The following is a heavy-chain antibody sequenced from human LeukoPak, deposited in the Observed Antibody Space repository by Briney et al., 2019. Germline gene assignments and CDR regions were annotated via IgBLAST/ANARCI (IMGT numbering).Heavy chain of an antibody. J-gene: IGHJ3*02. V-gene: IGHV3-30-3*01. CDR3: AKEISSSSSWYGDDAFDI. Sequence: GGSLRLSCAVSKFSFSVYTMHGVRQAPGKGLEWVALISSYGSNKYYAESVKGRFTISRDDSKNTVYLQMNSLRAEDTAVYYCAKEISSSSSWYGDDAFDIWGQGTMVIVSS. D-gene: IGHD6-13*01. CDR2: ISSYGSNK. CDR1: KFSFSVYT.